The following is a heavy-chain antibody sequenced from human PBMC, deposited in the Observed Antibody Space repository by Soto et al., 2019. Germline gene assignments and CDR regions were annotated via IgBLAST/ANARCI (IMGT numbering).Heavy chain of an antibody. CDR3: ARGSGYAYYYYYYYMDV. Sequence: SVKVSCKASGGTFSSYTISWVRQAPGQGLEWMGRIIPILGIANYAQKFQGRVTITADKSISTAYMELSSLRSEDTAVYYCARGSGYAYYYYYYYMDVWGKGTTVTVSS. V-gene: IGHV1-69*02. CDR2: IIPILGIA. CDR1: GGTFSSYT. J-gene: IGHJ6*03. D-gene: IGHD5-12*01.